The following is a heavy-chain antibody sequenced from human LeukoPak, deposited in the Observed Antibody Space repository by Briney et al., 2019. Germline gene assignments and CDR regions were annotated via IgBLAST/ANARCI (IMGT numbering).Heavy chain of an antibody. Sequence: PSETLSLTCTVPGGSISSSSYYWGWIRQPPGKGLEWIGSIYYSGSTHYNPSLKSRVTISVDTSKNQFSLKLSSVTTADTAVYYCARLVEYYDSSGYSDWFDPWGQGTLVTVSS. CDR3: ARLVEYYDSSGYSDWFDP. CDR2: IYYSGST. V-gene: IGHV4-39*07. D-gene: IGHD3-22*01. J-gene: IGHJ5*02. CDR1: GGSISSSSYY.